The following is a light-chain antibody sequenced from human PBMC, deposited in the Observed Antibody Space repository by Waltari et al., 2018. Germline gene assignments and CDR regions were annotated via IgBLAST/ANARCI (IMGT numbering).Light chain of an antibody. CDR1: QSVNTF. CDR3: QQRYNWPPLT. J-gene: IGKJ4*01. V-gene: IGKV3-11*01. Sequence: EIVLTQSPATLSLSPGERATLSCRASQSVNTFLAWYQQKPGQAPRPLIYAASNRATGIPARFSGSGSGTDFTLTISSLEPEDFAVYYCQQRYNWPPLTFGGGTKVEIK. CDR2: AAS.